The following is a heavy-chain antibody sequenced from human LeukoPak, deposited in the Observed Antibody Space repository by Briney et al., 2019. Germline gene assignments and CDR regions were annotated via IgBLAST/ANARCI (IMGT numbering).Heavy chain of an antibody. J-gene: IGHJ4*02. Sequence: GGSLRLSCAASGFTFSSYEMSWVRQAPGKGLEWVSYISSSGSTIYYADSLKGRFTISRDNARNSLYLQMNSLRAEDTAVYYCARDQGNWYFDSWGQGTLVTVSS. CDR3: ARDQGNWYFDS. D-gene: IGHD1-1*01. CDR1: GFTFSSYE. CDR2: ISSSGSTI. V-gene: IGHV3-48*03.